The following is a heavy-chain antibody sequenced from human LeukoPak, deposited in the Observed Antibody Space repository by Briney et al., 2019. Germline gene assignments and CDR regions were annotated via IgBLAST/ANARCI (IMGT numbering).Heavy chain of an antibody. CDR2: ISGSGGST. V-gene: IGHV3-23*01. D-gene: IGHD6-13*01. CDR3: AKDMRSSTDYYYYGMDV. Sequence: GSLRLSCAASGFTFSSYAMSWVRQAPGKGLEWVSAISGSGGSTYYADSVKGRFTISRDNSKNTLYLQMNSLRAEDTAVYYCAKDMRSSTDYYYYGMDVWGQGTTVTVSS. J-gene: IGHJ6*02. CDR1: GFTFSSYA.